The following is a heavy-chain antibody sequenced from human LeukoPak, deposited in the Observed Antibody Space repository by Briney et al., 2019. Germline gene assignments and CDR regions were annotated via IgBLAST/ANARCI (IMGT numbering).Heavy chain of an antibody. D-gene: IGHD6-13*01. CDR1: GGSFSGYY. J-gene: IGHJ4*02. Sequence: SETLSLTCAVYGGSFSGYYWSWIRQPPGKGLEWIGETNHSGSTNYNPSLKSRVTISVDASKNQFSLNLSSVTAADTAVYYCARGSVGAAPYTYWGQGTLVTVSS. CDR2: TNHSGST. CDR3: ARGSVGAAPYTY. V-gene: IGHV4-34*01.